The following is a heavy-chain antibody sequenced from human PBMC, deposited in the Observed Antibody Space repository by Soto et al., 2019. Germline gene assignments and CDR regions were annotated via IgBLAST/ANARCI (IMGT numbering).Heavy chain of an antibody. J-gene: IGHJ6*02. Sequence: GESLKISCKGSGYSFTSYWIGWVRQMPGKGLEWMGIIYPGDSDTRYSPSFQGRVTMTEDTSTDTAYMELSSLRSEDTAVYYCATDAYSSSWDYYYGMDVWGQGTTVTVSS. CDR3: ATDAYSSSWDYYYGMDV. CDR2: IYPGDSDT. D-gene: IGHD6-13*01. CDR1: GYSFTSYW. V-gene: IGHV5-51*01.